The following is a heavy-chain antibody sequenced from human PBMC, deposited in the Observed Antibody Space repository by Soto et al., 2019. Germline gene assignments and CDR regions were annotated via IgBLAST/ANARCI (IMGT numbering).Heavy chain of an antibody. CDR2: IIPMFAAT. V-gene: IGHV1-69*01. D-gene: IGHD2-15*01. Sequence: QVQLAQSGAEVRKPGSSVKVSCRASGGSFSDFAFSWVRQAPGQGLEWMGGIIPMFAATKYAQRFQGRVTITEDASTRTVYLALSSLTSDDSAVYYCVRGGIVAVPAALSSYDDYTNYRFDSWGQGTLVSVSS. J-gene: IGHJ4*02. CDR3: VRGGIVAVPAALSSYDDYTNYRFDS. CDR1: GGSFSDFA.